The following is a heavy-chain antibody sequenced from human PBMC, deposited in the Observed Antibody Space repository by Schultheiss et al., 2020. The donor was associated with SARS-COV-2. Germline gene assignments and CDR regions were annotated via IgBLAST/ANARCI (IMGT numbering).Heavy chain of an antibody. CDR1: GGSISSYY. V-gene: IGHV4-34*01. D-gene: IGHD1-26*01. CDR3: ARDRYVGSGSYHGFDY. CDR2: INHSGST. Sequence: SETLSLTCTVSGGSISSYYWSWIRQPPGKGLEWIGEINHSGSTNYNPSLKSRVTISVDTSKNQFSLKLSSVTAADTAVYYCARDRYVGSGSYHGFDYWGQGTLVTVSS. J-gene: IGHJ4*02.